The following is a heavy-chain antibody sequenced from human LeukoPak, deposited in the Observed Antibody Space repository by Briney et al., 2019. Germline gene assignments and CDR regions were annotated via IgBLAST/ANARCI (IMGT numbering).Heavy chain of an antibody. CDR1: GFTFSSYG. CDR3: AKGSHWFGELLTYYYYYYMDV. V-gene: IGHV3-23*01. CDR2: ISGSGGST. J-gene: IGHJ6*03. D-gene: IGHD3-10*01. Sequence: PGGSLRLSCAASGFTFSSYGMSWVRQAPGKGLEWVSAISGSGGSTYYADSVKGRFAISRDNSKNTLYLQMNSLRAEDTAVYYCAKGSHWFGELLTYYYYYYMDVWGKGTTVTISS.